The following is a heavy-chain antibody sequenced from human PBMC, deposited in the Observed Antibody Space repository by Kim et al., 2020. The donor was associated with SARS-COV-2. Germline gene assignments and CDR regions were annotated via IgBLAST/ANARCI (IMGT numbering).Heavy chain of an antibody. CDR2: VNHRGTT. CDR3: SGVRFYGVESIRPDV. D-gene: IGHD3-3*01. CDR1: GGSLTDYF. Sequence: SETLSLTCVVHGGSLTDYFWSWVRQSPGRGLEWIGEVNHRGTTYYNPSHKSRVSGSADTTTNQLFLSLSSVTAADTSTYFCSGVRFYGVESIRPDVLGQGTPVPVSS. J-gene: IGHJ6*02. V-gene: IGHV4-34*01.